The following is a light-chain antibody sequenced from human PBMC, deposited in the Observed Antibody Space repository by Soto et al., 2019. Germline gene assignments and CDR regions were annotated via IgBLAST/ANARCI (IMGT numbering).Light chain of an antibody. CDR3: QSYDSSLSGWV. CDR2: GNS. V-gene: IGLV1-40*01. CDR1: SSNIGAGYD. J-gene: IGLJ3*02. Sequence: QSVLTQPPSESRAPGQRVTISCTGSSSNIGAGYDVHWYQQLPGTAPKLLIYGNSNRPSGVPDRFSGSKSGTSASLAITGLQAEDEANYYCQSYDSSLSGWVFGGGTKVTFL.